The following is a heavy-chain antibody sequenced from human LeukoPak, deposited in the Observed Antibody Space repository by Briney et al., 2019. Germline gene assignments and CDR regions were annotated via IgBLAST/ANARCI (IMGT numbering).Heavy chain of an antibody. Sequence: GESLKISCKGSGYSFSSYWIAWVRQMPGKGLEWVGIIYPGDSDTSYSPSFQGQITISADKSISTAYLQWSSLKASDTAMYYCARQGEYYDIVTGFDYWGQGTMVTVSS. J-gene: IGHJ4*02. CDR3: ARQGEYYDIVTGFDY. V-gene: IGHV5-51*01. CDR1: GYSFSSYW. CDR2: IYPGDSDT. D-gene: IGHD3-9*01.